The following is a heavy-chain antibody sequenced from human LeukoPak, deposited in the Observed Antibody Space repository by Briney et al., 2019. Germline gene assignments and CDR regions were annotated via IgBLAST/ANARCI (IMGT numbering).Heavy chain of an antibody. CDR3: AREGSGYDY. J-gene: IGHJ4*02. CDR2: ISGSGGTA. D-gene: IGHD2-15*01. V-gene: IGHV3-23*01. Sequence: GGSLRLSCAASGFTFSIYAMSWVRQAPGKGLEWVSAISGSGGTAYYADSVKGRFTISRDNAKNSLFLQMNSLRAEDTAFYYCAREGSGYDYWGQGTLVTVSS. CDR1: GFTFSIYA.